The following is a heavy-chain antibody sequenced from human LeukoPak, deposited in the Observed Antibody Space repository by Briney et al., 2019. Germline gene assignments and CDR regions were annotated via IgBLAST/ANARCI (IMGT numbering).Heavy chain of an antibody. J-gene: IGHJ4*02. CDR2: IRYDGSNK. D-gene: IGHD3-10*01. V-gene: IGHV3-30*02. CDR1: GFTFSSYG. CDR3: ANLPMPPYYYGSGTLRDY. Sequence: EPGGSLRLSCAASGFTFSSYGMHWVRQAPGKGLEWVAFIRYDGSNKYYADSVKGRFTISRDNSKNTLYLQMNSLRAEDTAVYYCANLPMPPYYYGSGTLRDYWGQGTLVTVSS.